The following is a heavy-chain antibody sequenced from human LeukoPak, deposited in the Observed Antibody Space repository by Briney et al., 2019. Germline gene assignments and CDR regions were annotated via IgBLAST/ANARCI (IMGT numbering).Heavy chain of an antibody. CDR3: AREEDDLVAATWSWFDP. Sequence: GGSLRLSCAASGFTFSSYSMNWVRQAPGKGLEWISSISSSSSYIYYADSVKGRFTISRDNAKNSLYLQMNSLRAEDTAVYYCAREEDDLVAATWSWFDPWGQGTLVTVSS. V-gene: IGHV3-21*01. J-gene: IGHJ5*02. CDR1: GFTFSSYS. D-gene: IGHD2-15*01. CDR2: ISSSSSYI.